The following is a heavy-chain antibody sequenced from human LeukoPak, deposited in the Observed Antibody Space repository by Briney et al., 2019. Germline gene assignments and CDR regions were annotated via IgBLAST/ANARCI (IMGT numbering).Heavy chain of an antibody. D-gene: IGHD3-16*01. J-gene: IGHJ4*02. CDR1: GGTFSSYA. CDR2: IIPILGIA. Sequence: SVKVSCKASGGTFSSYAISWVRQAPGQGLEWMGRIIPILGIANYAQKFQGRVTITADKSTSTAYMELSSLRSEDTAVYYCARAAVEGGFDYWGQGTLVTVSS. V-gene: IGHV1-69*04. CDR3: ARAAVEGGFDY.